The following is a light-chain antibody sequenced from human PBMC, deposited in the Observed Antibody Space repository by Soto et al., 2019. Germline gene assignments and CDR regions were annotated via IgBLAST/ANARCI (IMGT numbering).Light chain of an antibody. Sequence: EIVLTQSPVTLSLSPGERATLSCRASQSVTSFLAWYQQKPGQAPRLLIYDVSIRATGIPARFSGSGSGTDFTLTISNLEPEDFAVYYCLQRSNWPLTFGGGTKVEIK. CDR2: DVS. CDR3: LQRSNWPLT. V-gene: IGKV3-11*01. CDR1: QSVTSF. J-gene: IGKJ4*01.